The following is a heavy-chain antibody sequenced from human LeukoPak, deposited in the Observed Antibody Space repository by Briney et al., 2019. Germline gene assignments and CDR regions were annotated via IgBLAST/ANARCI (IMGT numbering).Heavy chain of an antibody. J-gene: IGHJ4*02. CDR1: GGTFTSYA. V-gene: IGHV1-69*05. Sequence: SVKVSCKASGGTFTSYAISWVRQAPGQGLEWMGGIIPIFGTANYGRKFQGRVTITTDESTSTAYMELSSLRSEDTAVYYCASARLGDGSSGPPGYWGQGTLVTVSS. D-gene: IGHD6-19*01. CDR3: ASARLGDGSSGPPGY. CDR2: IIPIFGTA.